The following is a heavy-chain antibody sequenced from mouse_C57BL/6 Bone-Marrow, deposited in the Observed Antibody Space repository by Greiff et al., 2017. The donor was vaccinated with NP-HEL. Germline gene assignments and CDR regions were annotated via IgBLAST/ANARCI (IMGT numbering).Heavy chain of an antibody. CDR3: AIGFPPCYYGKGFDY. J-gene: IGHJ2*01. CDR1: GYTFTSYW. CDR2: IHPSDSDT. Sequence: QVQLQQPGAELVKPGASVKVSCKASGYTFTSYWMHWVKQRPGQGLEWIGRIHPSDSDTHYNQKFKGKVTLTVDKSSSTAYMQLSSLTSEDSAVYYCAIGFPPCYYGKGFDYWGQGTTLTVSS. V-gene: IGHV1-74*01. D-gene: IGHD2-1*01.